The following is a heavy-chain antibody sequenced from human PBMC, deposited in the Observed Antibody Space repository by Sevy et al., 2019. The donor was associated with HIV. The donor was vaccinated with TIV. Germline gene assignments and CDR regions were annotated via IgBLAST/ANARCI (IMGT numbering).Heavy chain of an antibody. CDR3: ATVGLGYYSGSSYYQGDSFDP. Sequence: ASVKVSCKVFGYSLSKLSMHWVRQAPGKGLEWMGSLDPGNGEITYAQTLQGRVTMTEDTSTDTAYMELSSLTSEDTATYYCATVGLGYYSGSSYYQGDSFDPWGQGTLVTVSS. D-gene: IGHD2-15*01. V-gene: IGHV1-24*01. CDR1: GYSLSKLS. J-gene: IGHJ5*02. CDR2: LDPGNGEI.